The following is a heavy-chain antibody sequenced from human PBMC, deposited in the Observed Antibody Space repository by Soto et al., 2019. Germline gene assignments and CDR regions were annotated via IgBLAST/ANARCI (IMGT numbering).Heavy chain of an antibody. CDR2: IIPTVGTP. V-gene: IGHV1-69*06. D-gene: IGHD1-26*01. CDR1: GGTFSSHG. J-gene: IGHJ4*02. CDR3: ASQRSAQYVEY. Sequence: QVQLVQSGTVVQRRGSSVKVSCQASGGTFSSHGIAWVRQAPGQGLEWMGGIIPTVGTPTYAPKFQSRVTITEDKSTKSAYMELSSIRAEDTGVYYCASQRSAQYVEYSGLGTLITVSS.